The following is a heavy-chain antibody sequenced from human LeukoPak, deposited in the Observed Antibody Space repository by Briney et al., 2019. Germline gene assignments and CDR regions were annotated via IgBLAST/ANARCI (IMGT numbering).Heavy chain of an antibody. CDR1: GFTFSSYT. V-gene: IGHV3-21*01. CDR3: ARVRDLYRDY. D-gene: IGHD5-12*01. J-gene: IGHJ4*02. CDR2: ISCGSTYT. Sequence: GGSLRLSCAASGFTFSSYTMNWVRQAPGKGLEWVSSISCGSTYTFYADSVMGRFTISRDNAKNSLYLHMSSLRAEDTAVYYCARVRDLYRDYWGQGILVTVSS.